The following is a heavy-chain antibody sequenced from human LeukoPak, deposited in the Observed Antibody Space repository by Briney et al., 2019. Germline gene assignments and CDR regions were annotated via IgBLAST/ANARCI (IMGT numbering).Heavy chain of an antibody. CDR2: IRNKAYGGTT. D-gene: IGHD6-25*01. CDR1: GFTFGDYA. J-gene: IGHJ5*02. CDR3: TTDQNAAS. V-gene: IGHV3-49*03. Sequence: GGSLRLSCTASGFTFGDYAMSWFRQAPGKGLEWVGFIRNKAYGGTTEYAASVKGRFTISRDDSKSIAYLQMNSLQTEDTAVYYCTTDQNAASWGQGTLVTVSS.